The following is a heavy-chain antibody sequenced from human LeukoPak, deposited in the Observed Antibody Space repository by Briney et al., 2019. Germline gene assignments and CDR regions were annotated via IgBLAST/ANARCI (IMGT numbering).Heavy chain of an antibody. CDR1: GGSISSGGYY. CDR2: IYYSGST. CDR3: ARGRREPYVHYYYMDV. J-gene: IGHJ6*03. V-gene: IGHV4-31*03. Sequence: SQTLSLTCTVSGGSISSGGYYWSWIRQHPGKGLEWIGYIYYSGSTYYNPSLKSRVTISVDTSKNQFSLKLSSVTAADTAVYYCARGRREPYVHYYYMDVWGKGTTVTVSS. D-gene: IGHD3-10*02.